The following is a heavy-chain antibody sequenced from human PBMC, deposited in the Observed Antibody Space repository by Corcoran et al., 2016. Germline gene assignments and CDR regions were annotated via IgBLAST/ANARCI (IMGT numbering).Heavy chain of an antibody. D-gene: IGHD3-10*01. CDR3: ARGGGSYTGTPFDY. Sequence: EVQLMESGGGVVRPGGSLRLSCAASGFTFDGHGMSWVRQVPGKGLEWVSGINWNGGRVNYADSVKGRFTISRDNAKKSLYLHLNSLRAEDTALYHCARGGGSYTGTPFDYWGQGTLITVSS. CDR1: GFTFDGHG. CDR2: INWNGGRV. V-gene: IGHV3-20*01. J-gene: IGHJ4*02.